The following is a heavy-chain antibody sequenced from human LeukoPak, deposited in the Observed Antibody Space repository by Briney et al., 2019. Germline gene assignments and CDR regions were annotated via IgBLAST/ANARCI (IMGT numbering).Heavy chain of an antibody. Sequence: GGSLRLSCAASGFTFSSYSMSWVGQAQGKGLGWVSSISSSSSYIYYADSVKGRFTISRDNANNSLYLQMNSLRAEDTAVYYCARFLSWPHGPYFDYWGQGTLVTVSS. V-gene: IGHV3-21*01. CDR1: GFTFSSYS. CDR3: ARFLSWPHGPYFDY. J-gene: IGHJ4*02. CDR2: ISSSSSYI. D-gene: IGHD6-13*01.